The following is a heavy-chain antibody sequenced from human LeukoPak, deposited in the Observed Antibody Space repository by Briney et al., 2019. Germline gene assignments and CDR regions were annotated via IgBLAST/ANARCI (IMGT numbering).Heavy chain of an antibody. CDR1: GGSISSGGYY. Sequence: PSETLSLTCTVSGGSISSGGYYWSWIRQHPGKGLEWIGYIYYSGSTYYNPSLKSRVIISVDTSKNQFSLKLSSVTAADTAVYYCARCGNSAGYYSDYWGQGTLVTVSS. CDR2: IYYSGST. V-gene: IGHV4-31*03. J-gene: IGHJ4*02. D-gene: IGHD4-23*01. CDR3: ARCGNSAGYYSDY.